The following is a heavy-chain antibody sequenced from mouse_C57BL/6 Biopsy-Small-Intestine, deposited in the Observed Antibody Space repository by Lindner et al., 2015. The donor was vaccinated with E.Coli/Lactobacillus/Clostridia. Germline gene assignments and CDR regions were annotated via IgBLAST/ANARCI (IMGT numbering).Heavy chain of an antibody. CDR1: GYTFTDYN. D-gene: IGHD2-4*01. V-gene: IGHV1-22*01. CDR2: INPNNGGT. CDR3: ARKYDYPHFDY. J-gene: IGHJ2*01. Sequence: VQLQESGPELVKPGASVKMSCKASGYTFTDYNMHWVKQSHGKSLEWIGYINPNNGGTSYNQKFKGKATLTVNKSSSTAYMELRSLTSEDSAVYYCARKYDYPHFDYWGQGTTLTVSS.